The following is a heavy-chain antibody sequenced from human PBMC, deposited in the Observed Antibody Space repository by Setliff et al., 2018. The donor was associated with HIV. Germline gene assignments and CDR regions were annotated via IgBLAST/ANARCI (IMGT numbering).Heavy chain of an antibody. Sequence: SVKVSCKASGGTFSSYAISWVRQAPGQGLEWMGGIIPIFGTANYAQKFQGRVTITADESTSTAYMELSSLRSEDTAVYFCSRLTRSSSNSYKGRFDSWGQGTLVTVSS. J-gene: IGHJ5*01. CDR3: SRLTRSSSNSYKGRFDS. CDR2: IIPIFGTA. D-gene: IGHD2-15*01. CDR1: GGTFSSYA. V-gene: IGHV1-69*13.